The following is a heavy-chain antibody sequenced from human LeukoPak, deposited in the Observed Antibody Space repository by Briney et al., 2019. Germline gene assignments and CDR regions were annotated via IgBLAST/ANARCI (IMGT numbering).Heavy chain of an antibody. CDR2: ISWNSGSI. J-gene: IGHJ4*02. CDR3: ARTSSSWYGEDY. V-gene: IGHV3-9*03. Sequence: GGSLRLSCAASGFTFDDYAMHWVRQAPGKGLEWVSGISWNSGSIGYADSVKGRFTISRDNSKNTLYLQMGSLRAEDMAVYYCARTSSSWYGEDYWGQGTLVTVSS. D-gene: IGHD6-13*01. CDR1: GFTFDDYA.